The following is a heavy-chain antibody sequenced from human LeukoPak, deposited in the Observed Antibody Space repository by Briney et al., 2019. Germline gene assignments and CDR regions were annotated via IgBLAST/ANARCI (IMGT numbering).Heavy chain of an antibody. V-gene: IGHV3-23*01. J-gene: IGHJ4*02. Sequence: GGSLRLSCAASGFTFSSYAMSWVRQAPGKGLEWVSAISGSGGSTYYADSVKGRFTISRDNSKNTLYLQMNSLRAEDTAVYYCAKGIRETTVTTNFDYWGQGTLVTVSS. CDR3: AKGIRETTVTTNFDY. CDR2: ISGSGGST. D-gene: IGHD4-17*01. CDR1: GFTFSSYA.